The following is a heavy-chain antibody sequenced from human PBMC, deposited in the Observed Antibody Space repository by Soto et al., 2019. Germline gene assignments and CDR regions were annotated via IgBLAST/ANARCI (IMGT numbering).Heavy chain of an antibody. V-gene: IGHV3-9*01. CDR2: ISWNSGSI. Sequence: GGSLRLSCAASGFTFDDYAMHWVRQAPGKGLEWVSGISWNSGSIGYADSVKGRFTISRDNAKNSLYLQMNSLRAEDTALYYCAKGRSANDYGDSYYFDYWGQGTLVTVSS. CDR1: GFTFDDYA. J-gene: IGHJ4*02. CDR3: AKGRSANDYGDSYYFDY. D-gene: IGHD4-17*01.